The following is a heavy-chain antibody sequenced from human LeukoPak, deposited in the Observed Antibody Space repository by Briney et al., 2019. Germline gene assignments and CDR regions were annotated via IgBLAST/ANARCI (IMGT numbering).Heavy chain of an antibody. D-gene: IGHD6-13*01. J-gene: IGHJ4*02. V-gene: IGHV3-23*01. Sequence: GGSLRLSCAASGFTFSSYGMSWVRQAPGKGLEWVSAISGSGGNTYYADSVKGRFTISRDNSKNTLYLQMNSLRAEDTAVYYCARSASSWYVPSKTHFDYWGQGTLVTVSS. CDR1: GFTFSSYG. CDR3: ARSASSWYVPSKTHFDY. CDR2: ISGSGGNT.